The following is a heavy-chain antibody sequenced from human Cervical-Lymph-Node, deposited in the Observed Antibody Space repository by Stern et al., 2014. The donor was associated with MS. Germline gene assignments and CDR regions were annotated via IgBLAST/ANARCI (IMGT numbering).Heavy chain of an antibody. Sequence: QVQLVQSGAEVKKPGASVKVSCKVSGYALTESSIHWVRQAPGKGLEWMGGFDPEDIKTIYARRFQGRFTMTEDASTDTAYMELSSLTSEDTAVYYCAAAPLAYYYDTTAYYSSYWGQGTLVTVSS. CDR2: FDPEDIKT. V-gene: IGHV1-24*01. CDR3: AAAPLAYYYDTTAYYSSY. D-gene: IGHD3-22*01. J-gene: IGHJ4*02. CDR1: GYALTESS.